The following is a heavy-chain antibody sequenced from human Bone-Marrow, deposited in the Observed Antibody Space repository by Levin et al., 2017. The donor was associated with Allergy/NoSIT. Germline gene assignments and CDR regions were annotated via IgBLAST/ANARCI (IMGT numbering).Heavy chain of an antibody. J-gene: IGHJ3*02. V-gene: IGHV3-73*01. Sequence: LSLTCAASGFPFRGSAMHWVRQASGKGLEWVGRIRSKANSYATAYAASVKGRFTISRDDSKNTAYLQMNSLKTEDTAVYYCTRFEDGRAFDIWGQGTMVTVSS. CDR3: TRFEDGRAFDI. D-gene: IGHD5-24*01. CDR1: GFPFRGSA. CDR2: IRSKANSYAT.